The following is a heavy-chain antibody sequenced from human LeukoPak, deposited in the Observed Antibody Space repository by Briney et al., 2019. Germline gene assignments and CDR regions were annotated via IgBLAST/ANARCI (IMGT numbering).Heavy chain of an antibody. V-gene: IGHV4-30-2*03. D-gene: IGHD3-22*01. CDR2: IYHSGST. CDR3: ARRHYYDSSGYYYGGGNWFDP. CDR1: GGSISSGGYS. Sequence: SETLSLTCAVSGGSISSGGYSWSWIRQPPGKGLEWIGYIYHSGSTYYNPSLKSRVTISVDTSKNQFSLKLSSVTAADTAVYYCARRHYYDSSGYYYGGGNWFDPWGQGTLVTVSS. J-gene: IGHJ5*02.